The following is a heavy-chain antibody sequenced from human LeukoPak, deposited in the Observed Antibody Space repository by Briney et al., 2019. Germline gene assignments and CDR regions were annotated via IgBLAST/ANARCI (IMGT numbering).Heavy chain of an antibody. Sequence: PGGSLRLSCAAFGFTVSSNYMSWVRQAPGKGLEWVSVIYISGSTYYADSVKGRFTISRDNSKNTLYLQMNSLRAEDTAVYYCARGDCGGDCSIDYWGQGTLVTVSS. CDR1: GFTVSSNY. CDR2: IYISGST. D-gene: IGHD2-21*02. CDR3: ARGDCGGDCSIDY. V-gene: IGHV3-53*01. J-gene: IGHJ4*02.